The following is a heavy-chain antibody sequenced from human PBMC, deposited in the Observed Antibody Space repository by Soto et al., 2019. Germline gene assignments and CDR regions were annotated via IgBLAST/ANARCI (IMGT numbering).Heavy chain of an antibody. CDR2: ISYDGSNK. V-gene: IGHV3-30*18. J-gene: IGHJ6*02. CDR3: AKERGESGIVATILRYYYGMDV. Sequence: QVQLVGSGGGVVQPGRSLRLSCAASGFTFSSYGMHWVRQAPGTGLEWVAAISYDGSNKYYADSVKGRFTISRDNSKNPLYLQMNSLRAEDTAVYYCAKERGESGIVATILRYYYGMDVWGQGTTVTVSS. D-gene: IGHD5-12*01. CDR1: GFTFSSYG.